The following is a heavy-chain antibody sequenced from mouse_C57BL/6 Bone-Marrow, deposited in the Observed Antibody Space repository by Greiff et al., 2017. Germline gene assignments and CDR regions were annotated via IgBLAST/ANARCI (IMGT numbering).Heavy chain of an antibody. CDR2: INYDGSST. V-gene: IGHV5-16*01. Sequence: VQLKESEGGLVQPGSSMKLSCTASGFTFSDYYMAWVRQVPEKGLEWVANINYDGSSTYYLDSLKSRFIISRDNAKNILYLQMSSLKSEDTATYYGAREFTTVVATDYAMDYWGQGTSVTVSS. CDR3: AREFTTVVATDYAMDY. J-gene: IGHJ4*01. D-gene: IGHD1-1*01. CDR1: GFTFSDYY.